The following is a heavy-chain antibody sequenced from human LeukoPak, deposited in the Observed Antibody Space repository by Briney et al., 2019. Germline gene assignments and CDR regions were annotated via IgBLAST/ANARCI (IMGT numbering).Heavy chain of an antibody. CDR3: AGSGSPGDY. Sequence: PGGSLRLSCVGSGFNFSDYYMSWIRQAPGKGSEWISYISPNDVNRYYVDAVKGRFTVSRDNAKNSLFLQMKSLRVEDTAVYYCAGSGSPGDYWGQGTLVTVSS. D-gene: IGHD3-10*01. CDR2: ISPNDVNR. CDR1: GFNFSDYY. V-gene: IGHV3-11*01. J-gene: IGHJ4*02.